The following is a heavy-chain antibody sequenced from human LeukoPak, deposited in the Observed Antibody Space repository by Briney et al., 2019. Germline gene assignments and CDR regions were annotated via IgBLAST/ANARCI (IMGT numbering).Heavy chain of an antibody. D-gene: IGHD2-2*01. CDR2: IYTSGST. Sequence: SETLSLTCTVSGGSISSGSYYWSWIRQPAGKGLEWIGRIYTSGSTNYNPSLKSRVTISVDTSKNQFSLKLSSVTAADTAVYYCARERDCSSTSCYGDLGYWGQGTLVTVSS. V-gene: IGHV4-61*02. CDR1: GGSISSGSYY. CDR3: ARERDCSSTSCYGDLGY. J-gene: IGHJ4*02.